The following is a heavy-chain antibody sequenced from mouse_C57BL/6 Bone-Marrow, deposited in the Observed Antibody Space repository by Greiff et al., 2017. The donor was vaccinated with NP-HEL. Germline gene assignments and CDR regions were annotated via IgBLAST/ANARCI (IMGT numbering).Heavy chain of an antibody. D-gene: IGHD2-4*01. J-gene: IGHJ2*01. CDR3: ARYLYDYGVDD. V-gene: IGHV7-3*01. CDR2: IRNKANGYTT. Sequence: EVKLVESGGGLVQPGGSLSLSCAASGFTFTDYYMSWVRQPPGKALEWLGFIRNKANGYTTEYSASVKGRFTISRDNSQSILYLQMNALRAEDSATYYGARYLYDYGVDDWGQGTTLTVSS. CDR1: GFTFTDYY.